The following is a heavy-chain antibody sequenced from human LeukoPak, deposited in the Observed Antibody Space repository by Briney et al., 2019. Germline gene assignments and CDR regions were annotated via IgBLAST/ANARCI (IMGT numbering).Heavy chain of an antibody. CDR3: AKSGCSSSSCPGFL. CDR1: GGSISSGYNY. Sequence: SETLSRTCTVSGGSISSGYNYWSWIRQPAGKGLEWIGRIYTSGTTNYNPSLKSRVTISQDTSNNQFSLKLRSVTASDTAVYYCAKSGCSSSSCPGFLWGQGTLVTVSS. CDR2: IYTSGTT. J-gene: IGHJ4*02. V-gene: IGHV4-61*02. D-gene: IGHD2-2*01.